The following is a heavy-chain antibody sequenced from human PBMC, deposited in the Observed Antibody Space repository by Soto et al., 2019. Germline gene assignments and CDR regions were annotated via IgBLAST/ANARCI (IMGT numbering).Heavy chain of an antibody. CDR2: IHHSGST. CDR1: GGSISSSNW. Sequence: SETLSLTCAVSGGSISSSNWWSWVRQPPGKGLEWIGEIHHSGSTNYNPSLKSRVTISVDKSKNQFSLKLSSVTAADTAVYYCARFWRLRSRFDPWGQGTLVTVSS. J-gene: IGHJ5*02. V-gene: IGHV4-4*02. D-gene: IGHD4-17*01. CDR3: ARFWRLRSRFDP.